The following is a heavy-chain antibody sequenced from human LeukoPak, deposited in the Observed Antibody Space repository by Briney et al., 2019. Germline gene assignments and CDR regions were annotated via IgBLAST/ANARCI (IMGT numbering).Heavy chain of an antibody. V-gene: IGHV4-59*01. J-gene: IGHJ2*01. CDR3: ARDSPYSSGWGEGRYFDL. CDR2: IYYSGST. Sequence: SETLSLTCTVSGGSISSYYWSWIRQPPGKGLEWIGYIYYSGSTNYNPSLKSRVTISVDTSKNQFSLKLRSVTAAETAVYYCARDSPYSSGWGEGRYFDLWGRGTLVTVSS. D-gene: IGHD6-19*01. CDR1: GGSISSYY.